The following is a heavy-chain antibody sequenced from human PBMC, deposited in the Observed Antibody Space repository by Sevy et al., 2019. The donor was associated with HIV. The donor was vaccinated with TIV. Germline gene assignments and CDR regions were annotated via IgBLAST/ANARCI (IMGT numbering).Heavy chain of an antibody. Sequence: GGSLKISCAASGFTFSSYDMHWVRQAPGKGLEWVAVIWFDGSNTYDADSVKGRFTISSDIAENTLHLHMNSLRAEDTAVYCCARDLEFYDYGAYRASFMPDYWGQGTLVTVSS. J-gene: IGHJ4*02. D-gene: IGHD3-16*01. CDR2: IWFDGSNT. V-gene: IGHV3-33*01. CDR1: GFTFSSYD. CDR3: ARDLEFYDYGAYRASFMPDY.